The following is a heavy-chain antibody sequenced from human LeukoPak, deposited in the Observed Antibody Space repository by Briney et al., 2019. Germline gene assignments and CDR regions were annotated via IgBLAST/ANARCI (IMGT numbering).Heavy chain of an antibody. CDR2: INHSGST. D-gene: IGHD2-15*01. Sequence: SETLSLTCAVYGGSFSGYYWSWIRQPPGKGLEWIGEINHSGSTNYNPSLKSRVTISVDTSKNQFSLKLSSVTAADTAVYYCASHRYCSGGSCGHYFDYWGQGTLVTVSS. CDR3: ASHRYCSGGSCGHYFDY. CDR1: GGSFSGYY. J-gene: IGHJ4*02. V-gene: IGHV4-34*01.